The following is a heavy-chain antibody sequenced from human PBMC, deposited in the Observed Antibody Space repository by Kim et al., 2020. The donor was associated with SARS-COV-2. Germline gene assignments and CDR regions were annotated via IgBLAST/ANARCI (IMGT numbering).Heavy chain of an antibody. V-gene: IGHV4-39*07. CDR3: ARGVSFLRYFDWLDY. Sequence: SETLSLTCTVSGGSISSSSYYWGWIRQPPGKGLEWIGSIYYSGSTYYNPSLKSRVTISVDTSKNQFSLKLSSVTAADTAVYYCARGVSFLRYFDWLDYWGQGTLVTVSS. CDR1: GGSISSSSYY. D-gene: IGHD3-9*01. CDR2: IYYSGST. J-gene: IGHJ4*02.